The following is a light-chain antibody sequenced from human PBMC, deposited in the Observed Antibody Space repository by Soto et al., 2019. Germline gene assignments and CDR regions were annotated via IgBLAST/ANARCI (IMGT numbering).Light chain of an antibody. CDR2: RNN. CDR1: SSNIGSNY. Sequence: QSVLTQPPSASGTPGQRVTISCSGRSSNIGSNYVYWYQQLPGTAPKLLIYRNNQRPSGVPDRFSGSKSGTSASLAISGLRSEDAADYYCAAWDDSLSGPVFGGGTQLTVL. J-gene: IGLJ7*01. V-gene: IGLV1-47*01. CDR3: AAWDDSLSGPV.